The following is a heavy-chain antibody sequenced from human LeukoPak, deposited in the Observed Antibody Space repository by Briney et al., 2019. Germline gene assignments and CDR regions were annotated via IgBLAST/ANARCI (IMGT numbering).Heavy chain of an antibody. D-gene: IGHD4-17*01. V-gene: IGHV3-21*01. J-gene: IGHJ4*02. CDR3: ARVMLSEYDYGDCYFDY. CDR1: GFTFSSYS. Sequence: SGGSLRLSCAASGFTFSSYSMNWVRQAPGKGLEWVSSISSSSSYIYYADSVKGRFTISRDNAKNSLYLQMNSLRAEDTAMYYCARVMLSEYDYGDCYFDYWGQGTLVTVSS. CDR2: ISSSSSYI.